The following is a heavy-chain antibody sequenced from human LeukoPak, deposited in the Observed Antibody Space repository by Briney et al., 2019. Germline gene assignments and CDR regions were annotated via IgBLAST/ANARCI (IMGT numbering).Heavy chain of an antibody. V-gene: IGHV3-30-3*01. J-gene: IGHJ4*02. CDR1: GFTFSSYA. D-gene: IGHD1/OR15-1a*01. CDR2: ISYDGSNK. CDR3: ARATDIYQELEQVDY. Sequence: PGGSLRLSCAASGFTFSSYAMHWVRQAPGKGLEWVAVISYDGSNKYYADSVKGRFTISRDNSKNTLYLQMNSLRAEDTAVYYCARATDIYQELEQVDYWGQGTLVTVSS.